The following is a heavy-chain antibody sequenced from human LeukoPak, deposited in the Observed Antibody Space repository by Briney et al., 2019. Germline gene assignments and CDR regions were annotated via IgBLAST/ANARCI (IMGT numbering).Heavy chain of an antibody. CDR2: ISGSGGST. CDR3: AKGGPKPYSYGSFDY. V-gene: IGHV3-23*01. J-gene: IGHJ4*02. CDR1: GFTFSSYA. Sequence: GGSLRLSCAASGFTFSSYAMSWVRHAPGKGLEWVSAISGSGGSTYYADSVKGRFTISRDNSKNTLYLQMNSLRAEDTAVYYCAKGGPKPYSYGSFDYWGQGTLVTVSS. D-gene: IGHD5-18*01.